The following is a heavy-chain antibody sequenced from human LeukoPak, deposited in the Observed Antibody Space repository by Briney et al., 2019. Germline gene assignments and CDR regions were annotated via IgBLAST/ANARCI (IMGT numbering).Heavy chain of an antibody. CDR1: GGSFSSSDYY. CDR3: AAGSYYHIFDY. CDR2: INHSGST. Sequence: SETLSLTCTVSGGSFSSSDYYWGWIRQPPGKGLEWIGEINHSGSTNYNPSLKSRVTISVDKSKNQFSLKLSSVTAADTAVYYCAAGSYYHIFDYWGQGTLVTVSS. J-gene: IGHJ4*02. D-gene: IGHD3-10*01. V-gene: IGHV4-39*07.